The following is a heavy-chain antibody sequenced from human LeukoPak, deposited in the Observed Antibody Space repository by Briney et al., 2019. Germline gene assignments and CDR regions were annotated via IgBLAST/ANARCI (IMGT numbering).Heavy chain of an antibody. CDR1: GYTFTGYY. Sequence: ASVKVSCKASGYTFTGYYMHWVRQAPGQGLEWMGWINPNSGGTNYAQKFQGRVTMTRDTSVSTACMELSRLRSDDTAVYYCARNFPTVYWYFDLWGRGTLVTVSS. D-gene: IGHD4-17*01. CDR2: INPNSGGT. V-gene: IGHV1-2*02. J-gene: IGHJ2*01. CDR3: ARNFPTVYWYFDL.